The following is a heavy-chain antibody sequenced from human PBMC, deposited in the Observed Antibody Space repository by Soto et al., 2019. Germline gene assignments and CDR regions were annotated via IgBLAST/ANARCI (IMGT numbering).Heavy chain of an antibody. CDR3: ARLLHYDSGYYTYYFDI. J-gene: IGHJ4*02. V-gene: IGHV4-31*03. Sequence: TLPLTCTVSGGSMSGGGYYGSWIRQFPGKGLEWIGYIYYTGTTYYNPSLKSRLTLSVETSKNQFSLKLNSVTAADAAVYYCARLLHYDSGYYTYYFDIRGQGIPVTGSS. CDR1: GGSMSGGGYY. CDR2: IYYTGTT. D-gene: IGHD3-22*01.